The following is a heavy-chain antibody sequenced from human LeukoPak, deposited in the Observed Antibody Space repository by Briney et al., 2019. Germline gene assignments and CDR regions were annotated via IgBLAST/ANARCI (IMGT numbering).Heavy chain of an antibody. CDR2: INHSGST. CDR3: ARDNYD. CDR1: GFTFTDTY. V-gene: IGHV4-34*01. Sequence: GSLRLSCAVSGFTFTDTYMTWIRQPPGKGLEWIGEINHSGSTNYNPSLKSRVSISVDTSKNQFSLKLNSVTAADTAVYYCARDNYDWGQGTLVTVSS. J-gene: IGHJ4*02. D-gene: IGHD4-11*01.